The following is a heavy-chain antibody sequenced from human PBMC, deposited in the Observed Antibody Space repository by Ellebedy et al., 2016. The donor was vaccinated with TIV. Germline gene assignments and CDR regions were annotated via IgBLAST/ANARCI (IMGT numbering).Heavy chain of an antibody. D-gene: IGHD3-9*01. CDR2: ISGSGGST. J-gene: IGHJ4*02. Sequence: PGGSLRLSCAASGFTFSSYAMSWVRQAPGKGLEWVSAISGSGGSTYYADSVKGRFTISRDNSKNTLYLQMNSLRAEDTAVYYCAKAPLYDILTGYLDYWGQGTLVTVSS. CDR3: AKAPLYDILTGYLDY. V-gene: IGHV3-23*01. CDR1: GFTFSSYA.